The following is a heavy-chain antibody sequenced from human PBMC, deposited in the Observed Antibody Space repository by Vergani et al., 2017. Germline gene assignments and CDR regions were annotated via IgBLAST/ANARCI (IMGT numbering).Heavy chain of an antibody. CDR3: ATIGYRRWGYCCDY. Sequence: QVQLQESGPGLVKPPGTLSLTCAVSGDSISSNNCWTWGRPPPGKGLEWIGEICHTEDTKYSPSLKSRVTVSVDESRNLFSLRLNSVTAADTAVYYCATIGYRRWGYCCDYWGQGILVTVSS. V-gene: IGHV4-4*03. CDR2: ICHTEDT. CDR1: GDSISSNNC. J-gene: IGHJ4*02. D-gene: IGHD2-2*02.